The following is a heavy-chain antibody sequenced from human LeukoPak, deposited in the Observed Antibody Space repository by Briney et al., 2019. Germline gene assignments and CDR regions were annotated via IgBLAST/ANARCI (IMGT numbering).Heavy chain of an antibody. D-gene: IGHD2-8*01. CDR2: IYHSGST. Sequence: PSETLSLTCTVSGGSISSSSYYWGWIRQPPGKGLEWIGSIYHSGSTYYNPSLKSRVTISVDTSKNQFSLKLSSVTAADTALYYCARKIRGGIVLTVYVSPGDYYFDYWGQGTLVTVSS. J-gene: IGHJ4*02. CDR3: ARKIRGGIVLTVYVSPGDYYFDY. V-gene: IGHV4-39*07. CDR1: GGSISSSSYY.